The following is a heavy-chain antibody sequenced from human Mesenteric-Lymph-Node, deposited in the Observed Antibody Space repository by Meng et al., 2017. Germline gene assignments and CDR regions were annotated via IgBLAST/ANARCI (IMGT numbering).Heavy chain of an antibody. V-gene: IGHV4-4*02. CDR1: GGSISSSSW. Sequence: QQQESCPGPAQPSVTMHPPGAAFGGSISSSSWWSWVRQPPGKGLEWIGEIYHSGSTNYNPSLKSRVTISVDKSKNQFSLKLSSVTAADTAVYYCARGRIAGAIRACFDYWGQGTLVTVSS. CDR3: ARGRIAGAIRACFDY. D-gene: IGHD1-26*01. CDR2: IYHSGST. J-gene: IGHJ4*02.